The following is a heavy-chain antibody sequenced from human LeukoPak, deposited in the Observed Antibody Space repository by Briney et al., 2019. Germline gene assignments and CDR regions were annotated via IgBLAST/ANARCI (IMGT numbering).Heavy chain of an antibody. CDR2: ICAYTGNT. CDR3: ARGSPPRRNYDSRGYYSYYFDY. V-gene: IGHV1-18*01. J-gene: IGHJ4*02. CDR1: LYTFTSYG. Sequence: APVKVSRKASLYTFTSYGISWVRQAPGQGLEWMGWICAYTGNTHYAHKPQGGGIMTPDTSTSRVYMELRSLRSDDTAVYYCARGSPPRRNYDSRGYYSYYFDYWGQGTLVTVSS. D-gene: IGHD3-22*01.